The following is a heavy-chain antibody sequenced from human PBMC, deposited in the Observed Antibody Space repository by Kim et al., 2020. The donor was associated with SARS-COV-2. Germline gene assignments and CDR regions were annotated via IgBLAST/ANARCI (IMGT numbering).Heavy chain of an antibody. V-gene: IGHV4-59*01. Sequence: SETLSLTCTVSGGSISSYYWSWIRQPPGKGLEWIGYIYYSGSTNYNPSLKSRVTISVDTSKNQFSLKLSSVTAADTAVYYCAGSIAAARTDGWFDPWGQGTLVTVSS. CDR3: AGSIAAARTDGWFDP. J-gene: IGHJ5*02. D-gene: IGHD6-13*01. CDR1: GGSISSYY. CDR2: IYYSGST.